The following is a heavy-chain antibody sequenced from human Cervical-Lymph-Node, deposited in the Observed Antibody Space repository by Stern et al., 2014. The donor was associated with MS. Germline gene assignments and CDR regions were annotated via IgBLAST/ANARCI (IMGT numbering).Heavy chain of an antibody. Sequence: QVQLQESGPRLVKPSETLALICDVSDDSITTYYWSWIRQPPGKGLEWIGHIYHGGRATFNPSLKGRVTVYVDPSRNHVPLSLTAVTAADTAIYYCARMGSAYHWYFDIWGRGALVTVSS. V-gene: IGHV4-59*12. CDR2: IYHGGRA. D-gene: IGHD3-16*01. CDR1: DDSITTYY. J-gene: IGHJ2*01. CDR3: ARMGSAYHWYFDI.